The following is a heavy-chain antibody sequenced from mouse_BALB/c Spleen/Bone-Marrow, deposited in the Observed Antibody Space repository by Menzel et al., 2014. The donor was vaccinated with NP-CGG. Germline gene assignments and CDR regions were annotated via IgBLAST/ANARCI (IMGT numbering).Heavy chain of an antibody. V-gene: IGHV1-67*01. CDR3: ARSTMITTYAMDY. D-gene: IGHD2-4*01. CDR1: GYTFTDYA. J-gene: IGHJ4*01. Sequence: VKLMESGPELVRPGVSVKISCKGSGYTFTDYAMHWVKQSHAKSLEWIGVISTYNGNTNYNQKFKGKATMTVDKSSSTAYMGLARLTSEDSAIYYCARSTMITTYAMDYWGQGTSVTVSS. CDR2: ISTYNGNT.